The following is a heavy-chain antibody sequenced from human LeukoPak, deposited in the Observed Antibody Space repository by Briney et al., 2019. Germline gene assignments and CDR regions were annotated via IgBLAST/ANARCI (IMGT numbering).Heavy chain of an antibody. CDR3: TTAPSGYAYMNGWHFDY. D-gene: IGHD5-18*01. CDR2: IKRKSDGETT. V-gene: IGHV3-15*01. Sequence: GGSLRLSCAASGFGFSYAWMSWVRQAPGKGPEWIGRIKRKSDGETTDYAAPVKGRFTISRDDSKNTLFLQMNSLKTEDTAFYYCTTAPSGYAYMNGWHFDYWGQGALVTVSS. J-gene: IGHJ4*02. CDR1: GFGFSYAW.